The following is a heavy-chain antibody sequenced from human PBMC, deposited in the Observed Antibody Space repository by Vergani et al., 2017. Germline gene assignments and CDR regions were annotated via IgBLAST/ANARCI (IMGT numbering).Heavy chain of an antibody. CDR2: INHSGST. Sequence: QVQLQQWGAGLLKPSETLSLTCAVYGGSFSGYYWSWIRQPTGKGLEWIGEINHSGSTNYNPSLKSRVTISVDTSKNQFSLKLSSVTAADTAVYYCARDPAYYDSSGYWVVWGQGTLVTVSS. V-gene: IGHV4-34*01. CDR1: GGSFSGYY. D-gene: IGHD3-22*01. J-gene: IGHJ4*02. CDR3: ARDPAYYDSSGYWVV.